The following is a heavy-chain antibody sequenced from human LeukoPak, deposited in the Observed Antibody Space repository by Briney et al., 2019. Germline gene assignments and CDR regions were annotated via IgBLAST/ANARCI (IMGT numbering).Heavy chain of an antibody. Sequence: GGSLRLSCVVSGFNLRSYGIHWVRQAPGKGLEWVARISHDGSSTDYADSVKGRFTISRDNAKNSLYLQMNSLRAEDTAVYYCARIGLGVDYWGQGTLVTVSS. D-gene: IGHD3-16*01. CDR1: GFNLRSYG. CDR2: ISHDGSST. V-gene: IGHV3-30*03. CDR3: ARIGLGVDY. J-gene: IGHJ4*02.